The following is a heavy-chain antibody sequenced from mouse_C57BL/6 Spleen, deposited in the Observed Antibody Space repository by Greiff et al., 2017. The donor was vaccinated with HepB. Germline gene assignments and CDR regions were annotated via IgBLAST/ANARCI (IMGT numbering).Heavy chain of an antibody. CDR1: GYTFTSYD. D-gene: IGHD2-4*01. CDR2: IYPRDGST. J-gene: IGHJ4*01. Sequence: VQLQQSGPELVKPGASVKLSCKASGYTFTSYDINWVKQRPGQGLEWIGWIYPRDGSTKYNEKFKGKATLTVDTSSSTAYMELHSLTSEDSAVYFCARKDDYDDYYAMDYWGQGTSVTVSS. CDR3: ARKDDYDDYYAMDY. V-gene: IGHV1-85*01.